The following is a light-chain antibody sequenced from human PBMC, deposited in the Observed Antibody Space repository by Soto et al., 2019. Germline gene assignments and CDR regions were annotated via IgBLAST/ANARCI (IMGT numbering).Light chain of an antibody. V-gene: IGKV1-39*01. CDR2: AVS. CDR3: QQSYSLPHT. J-gene: IGKJ2*01. Sequence: DIQMTQSPSSLSASVGDRVTITCRASQHSGSYVNWYQERPGTAPKVLIYAVSTLQGGVPSRFSGSGSGTDFTLTISSLHPEDVATYFCQQSYSLPHTFGQGTTLEIK. CDR1: QHSGSY.